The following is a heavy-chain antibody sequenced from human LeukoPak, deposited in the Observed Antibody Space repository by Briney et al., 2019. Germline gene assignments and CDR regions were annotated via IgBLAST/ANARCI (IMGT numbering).Heavy chain of an antibody. D-gene: IGHD6-13*01. CDR2: IKQDGSEK. V-gene: IGHV3-7*01. CDR1: GFTFSSYW. J-gene: IGHJ5*02. Sequence: GGSLRLSCAASGFTFSSYWMSWVRQAPGKGLEWVANIKQDGSEKYYEDSVKGRFTISRDNAKNSLYLQMNSLRAEDTAVYYCARDRGSSSWNWFDPWGQGTLVTVSS. CDR3: ARDRGSSSWNWFDP.